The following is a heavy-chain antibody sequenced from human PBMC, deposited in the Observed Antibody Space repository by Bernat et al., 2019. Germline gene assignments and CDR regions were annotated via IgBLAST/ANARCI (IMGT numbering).Heavy chain of an antibody. Sequence: QVQLVESGGGVVQPGRSLRLSCAASGFTFSSYAMHWVRQAPGKGLERVAVISYDGSNKYYADSVKGRFTISRDNTKNTLYLQMNSRRAEDTAVYYCARDLSSGWSLVTTDYYYYGMDVWGQGTTVTVSS. D-gene: IGHD6-19*01. CDR1: GFTFSSYA. V-gene: IGHV3-30-3*01. J-gene: IGHJ6*02. CDR3: ARDLSSGWSLVTTDYYYYGMDV. CDR2: ISYDGSNK.